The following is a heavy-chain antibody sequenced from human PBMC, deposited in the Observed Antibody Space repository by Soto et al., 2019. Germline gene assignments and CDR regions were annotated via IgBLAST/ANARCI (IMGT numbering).Heavy chain of an antibody. CDR2: ISSSSSTI. Sequence: PGGSLRLSCAASGFNFSSYSMNWVRQAPGKGLEWVSYISSSSSTIYYADSVKGRFTISRDNAKNSLYLQMNSLRDENTAVYYCARDHDSSGWYDAFDIWGQGTMVTVS. CDR3: ARDHDSSGWYDAFDI. D-gene: IGHD6-19*01. J-gene: IGHJ3*02. V-gene: IGHV3-48*02. CDR1: GFNFSSYS.